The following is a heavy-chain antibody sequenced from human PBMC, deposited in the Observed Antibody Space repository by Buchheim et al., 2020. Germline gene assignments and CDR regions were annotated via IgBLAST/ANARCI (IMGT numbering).Heavy chain of an antibody. V-gene: IGHV4-4*02. CDR3: AGHLRSQRALVV. J-gene: IGHJ6*01. CDR1: GGSMSDGW. Sequence: QVQLQESGPGLVKPSGTLSLTCAGSGGSMSDGWRSWVRQPPGKDLEWIGEIFQTGSTNYNPSLKGRVIISIDKSKNQVSLNLSSVTASDAAVYFCAGHLRSQRALVVWGQGTT. CDR2: IFQTGST.